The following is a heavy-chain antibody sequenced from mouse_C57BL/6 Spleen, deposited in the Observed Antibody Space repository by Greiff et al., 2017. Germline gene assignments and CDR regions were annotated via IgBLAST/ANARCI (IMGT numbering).Heavy chain of an antibody. Sequence: VKLVESGAELVKPGASVKLSCKASGYTFTEYTIPWVTQRSGQGLAWIGWFYPGSGSIKYNEKFKDKATLTADKSSSTVYMELSRLTSEDSAVYFCARQNYEWDAMGYWGQGTSVTVSS. CDR2: FYPGSGSI. V-gene: IGHV1-62-2*01. CDR3: ARQNYEWDAMGY. J-gene: IGHJ4*01. CDR1: GYTFTEYT. D-gene: IGHD2-4*01.